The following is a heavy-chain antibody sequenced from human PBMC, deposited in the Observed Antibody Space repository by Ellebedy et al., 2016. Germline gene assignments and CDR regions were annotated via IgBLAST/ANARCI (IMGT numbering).Heavy chain of an antibody. CDR3: SSFITFGGVIVPY. CDR2: INSDGSDT. CDR1: GFTFSSYW. Sequence: GGSLRLXXAASGFTFSSYWMHWVRQAPGKGLVWVSRINSDGSDTTYADSVKGRFTISRDNAKNTLYLQMDSLRAEDTAVYYCSSFITFGGVIVPYWGQGTLVTVSS. J-gene: IGHJ4*02. D-gene: IGHD3-16*02. V-gene: IGHV3-74*01.